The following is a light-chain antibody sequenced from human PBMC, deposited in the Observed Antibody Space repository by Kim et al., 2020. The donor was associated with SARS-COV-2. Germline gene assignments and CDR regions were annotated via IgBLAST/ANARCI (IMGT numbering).Light chain of an antibody. CDR2: GAF. CDR1: QGISNF. CDR3: QQYNSYPYT. V-gene: IGKV1-16*02. Sequence: ASFGDTVTIPCRASQGISNFLGWFQQKPGKAPKSLIYGAFNLQSGVPSKFSGGESGTNFSLTISNLQPEDFATYYCQQYNSYPYTFGQGTKLEI. J-gene: IGKJ2*01.